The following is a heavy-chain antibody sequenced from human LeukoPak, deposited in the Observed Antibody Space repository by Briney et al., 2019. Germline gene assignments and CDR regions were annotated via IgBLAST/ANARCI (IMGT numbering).Heavy chain of an antibody. CDR3: ARGPSGYHNT. CDR1: GFIFSTYV. Sequence: GGTLRLSCAASGFIFSTYVMNWVRQAPGKGLEWVSSISGSGGSTYYADSVKGRFTISRDNSKNTLYLQMNSLRAEDTAVYYCARGPSGYHNTGGQGTLVTVSS. V-gene: IGHV3-23*01. CDR2: ISGSGGST. D-gene: IGHD5-12*01. J-gene: IGHJ4*02.